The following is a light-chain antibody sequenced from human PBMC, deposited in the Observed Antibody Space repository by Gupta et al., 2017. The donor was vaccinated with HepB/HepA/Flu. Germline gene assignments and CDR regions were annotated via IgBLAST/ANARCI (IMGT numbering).Light chain of an antibody. V-gene: IGKV2-28*01. J-gene: IGKJ1*01. CDR2: LGS. Sequence: DIVMTQSPLSLPVTPGEQASISCTSSQSLLQSNGYNYLDWYLQKPGQSPQLLIYLGSNRASGVPDRFSGSGSGTDFTLKISRVEAEDVGVYYCMQAVQIPPTFGPGTKVEIK. CDR1: QSLLQSNGYNY. CDR3: MQAVQIPPT.